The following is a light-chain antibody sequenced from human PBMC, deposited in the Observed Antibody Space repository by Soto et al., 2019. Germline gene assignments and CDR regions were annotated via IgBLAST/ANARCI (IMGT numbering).Light chain of an antibody. Sequence: EIVFTQSPDTLSLSPGERATLSCRASQTVTSSYLAWYQQKPGQAPRLLIYAASNRATGIPDRVSGSGSGTDFTLTISRLEPEDSAVYYCQRITFGQGTRLEIK. CDR2: AAS. CDR3: QRIT. J-gene: IGKJ5*01. V-gene: IGKV3-20*01. CDR1: QTVTSSY.